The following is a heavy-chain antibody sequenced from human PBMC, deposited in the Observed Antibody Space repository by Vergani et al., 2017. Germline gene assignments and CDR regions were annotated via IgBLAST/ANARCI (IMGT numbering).Heavy chain of an antibody. Sequence: QVQLQESGPGLVKPSGTLSLTCAVSGGSISSSNWWSWVRQPPGKGLEWIGEIYHSGGTNYNPSLQSRVTISVDKSKNQFSLKLSSVTAADTAVYYCAREGSWNYDSSGYYGSYFDYWGQGTLVTVSS. CDR2: IYHSGGT. J-gene: IGHJ4*02. V-gene: IGHV4-4*02. D-gene: IGHD3-22*01. CDR3: AREGSWNYDSSGYYGSYFDY. CDR1: GGSISSSNW.